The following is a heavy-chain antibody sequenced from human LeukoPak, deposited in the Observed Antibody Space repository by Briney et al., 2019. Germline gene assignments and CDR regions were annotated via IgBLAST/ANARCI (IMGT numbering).Heavy chain of an antibody. CDR1: LESLTSGGYL. D-gene: IGHD6-19*01. CDR2: ISHGGAT. CDR3: ARDKRIPLAGAIVENFDS. J-gene: IGHJ4*02. Sequence: SETLSLTCIVSLESLTSGGYLWRWIRQPPGGGLEWIGYISHGGATSPTPSLSSRLRLSVHTSNNQFSLKLAAVTAADTAVYHCARDKRIPLAGAIVENFDSWGPGTLVSVSS. V-gene: IGHV4-30-4*01.